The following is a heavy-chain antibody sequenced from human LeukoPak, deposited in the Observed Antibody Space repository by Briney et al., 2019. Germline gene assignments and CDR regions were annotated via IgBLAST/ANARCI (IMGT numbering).Heavy chain of an antibody. Sequence: EASVKVSCKASGYTFTSYAMNWVRQAPGQGLEWMGWINTNTGNPTYAQGFTGRFVFSLDTSVSTAYLQISSLKAEDTAVYYCARVDNWNDADIFWFDPWGQGTLVTVSS. D-gene: IGHD1-1*01. J-gene: IGHJ5*02. CDR1: GYTFTSYA. CDR2: INTNTGNP. V-gene: IGHV7-4-1*02. CDR3: ARVDNWNDADIFWFDP.